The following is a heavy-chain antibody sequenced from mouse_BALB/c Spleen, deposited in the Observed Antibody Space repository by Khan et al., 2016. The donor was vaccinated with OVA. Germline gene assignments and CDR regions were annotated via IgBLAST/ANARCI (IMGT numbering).Heavy chain of an antibody. V-gene: IGHV9-3-1*01. Sequence: QIQLVQSGPELKKPGETVKISCKASGYTFTNYGMNWVKQAPGKGLKWMGWINPYTGESTYADDFKGRFAFSLEPSASTVYLQINHLKNEETAKYFWARMKPYGHFDLWGSGTTVTVAS. CDR1: GYTFTNYG. J-gene: IGHJ1*01. CDR3: ARMKPYGHFDL. CDR2: INPYTGES.